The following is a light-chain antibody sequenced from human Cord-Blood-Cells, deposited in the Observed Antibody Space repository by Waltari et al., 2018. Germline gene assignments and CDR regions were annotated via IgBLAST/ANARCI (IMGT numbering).Light chain of an antibody. CDR1: SSDVGGYNY. Sequence: QSAMTQPRSVSGSPGQSVTIPCTGTSSDVGGYNYVSWYQQHPGKAPNLMIYDVSKRPSGVPDRFSGSKSGNTASLTISGLQAEDEADYYCCSYAGSYTVFGGGTKLTVL. J-gene: IGLJ2*01. CDR2: DVS. CDR3: CSYAGSYTV. V-gene: IGLV2-11*01.